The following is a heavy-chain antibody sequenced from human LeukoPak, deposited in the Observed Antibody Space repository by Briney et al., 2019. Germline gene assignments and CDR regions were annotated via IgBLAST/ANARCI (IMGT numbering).Heavy chain of an antibody. D-gene: IGHD6-13*01. CDR1: GGSISNYY. Sequence: SETLSLTCTVSGGSISNYYWSWIRQPPGKGLEWIGHIYYSGSTNYNPSLKSRVTISVDTSKNQCSLKLSSVTAADTAVYYCARPTAGGYFDYWGQGTLVTVSS. CDR3: ARPTAGGYFDY. J-gene: IGHJ4*02. CDR2: IYYSGST. V-gene: IGHV4-59*01.